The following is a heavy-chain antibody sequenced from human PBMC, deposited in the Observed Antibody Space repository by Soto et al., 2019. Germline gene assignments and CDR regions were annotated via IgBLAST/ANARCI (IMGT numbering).Heavy chain of an antibody. Sequence: QVQLVQSGAEVKKPGASVKVSCKASGYNFHSFVIHWMRQAPGQRFEWMGWVNTGSGNTKYSQNFQGRVTITNESPANTIYLEMSSLRSEDTAVYYCARTFAYCAANCDSPHHRLHYWGQGTLVAVSS. CDR1: GYNFHSFV. CDR3: ARTFAYCAANCDSPHHRLHY. D-gene: IGHD2-21*01. V-gene: IGHV1-3*04. J-gene: IGHJ4*02. CDR2: VNTGSGNT.